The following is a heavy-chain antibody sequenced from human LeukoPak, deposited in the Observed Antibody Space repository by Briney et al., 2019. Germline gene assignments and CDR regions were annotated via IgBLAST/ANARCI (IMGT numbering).Heavy chain of an antibody. V-gene: IGHV3-9*01. Sequence: SSGGYYWSWIRQHPGKGLEWVSGINWSSGSIGYADSVKGRFTISRDNAKNSLYLQMNSLRAEDTAMYYCAKVSVAGVYNWFDPWGQGTLVTVSS. D-gene: IGHD6-19*01. CDR3: AKVSVAGVYNWFDP. CDR1: SSGGYY. CDR2: INWSSGSI. J-gene: IGHJ5*02.